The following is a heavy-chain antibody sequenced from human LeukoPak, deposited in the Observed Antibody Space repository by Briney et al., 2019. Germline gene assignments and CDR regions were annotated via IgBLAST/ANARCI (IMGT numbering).Heavy chain of an antibody. CDR3: ARDPTRHYYDSSGYGP. V-gene: IGHV3-66*02. D-gene: IGHD3-22*01. J-gene: IGHJ5*02. Sequence: PGGSLRLSCAASGFTVSSNYMSWVRRAPGKGLEWVSVIYSGGSTYYADSVKGRFTISRDNSKNTLYLQMNSLRAEDTAVYYCARDPTRHYYDSSGYGPWGQGTLVTVSS. CDR2: IYSGGST. CDR1: GFTVSSNY.